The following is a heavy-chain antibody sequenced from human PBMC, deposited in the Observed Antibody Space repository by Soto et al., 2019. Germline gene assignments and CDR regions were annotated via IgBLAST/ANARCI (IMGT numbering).Heavy chain of an antibody. Sequence: ASVKVSCKASGYTFTSHYMHWVRQAPGQGLEWMGIINPSGGSTSYAQKFQGRVTMTRDTSTSTVYMELSSLRSEDTAVYYCARGGRDYDSSGYYEPHFDYWGQGTLVTVSS. V-gene: IGHV1-46*01. CDR2: INPSGGST. CDR3: ARGGRDYDSSGYYEPHFDY. J-gene: IGHJ4*02. D-gene: IGHD3-22*01. CDR1: GYTFTSHY.